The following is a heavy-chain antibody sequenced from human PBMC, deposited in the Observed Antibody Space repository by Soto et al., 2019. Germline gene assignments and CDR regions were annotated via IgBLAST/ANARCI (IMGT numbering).Heavy chain of an antibody. CDR3: ARSRYSGYDSVDY. CDR2: IYYSGST. J-gene: IGHJ4*02. D-gene: IGHD5-12*01. Sequence: SETLSLTCTVSRGSVSSDSYYWSWIRQTPGKGLEWIGYIYYSGSTNYNPSLKSRVTISVDTSKNQFSLKLSSVTAADTAVYYCARSRYSGYDSVDYWGQGTLVTVSS. V-gene: IGHV4-61*01. CDR1: RGSVSSDSYY.